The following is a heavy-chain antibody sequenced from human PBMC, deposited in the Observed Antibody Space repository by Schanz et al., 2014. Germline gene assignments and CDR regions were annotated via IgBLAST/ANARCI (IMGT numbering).Heavy chain of an antibody. V-gene: IGHV3-30*03. D-gene: IGHD1-26*01. CDR3: ARDRGTGIYWEGCDY. CDR2: ISYHGSER. CDR1: GFSFSDYG. J-gene: IGHJ4*02. Sequence: QVQLVESGGGVVQPGRSLRLSCAGSGFSFSDYGMHWVRQAPGRGLEWVAVISYHGSERYYADSVKGRFTISRDNSKNTLYLQMNSLRTEDTAVYFCARDRGTGIYWEGCDYWGQGTLVTVSS.